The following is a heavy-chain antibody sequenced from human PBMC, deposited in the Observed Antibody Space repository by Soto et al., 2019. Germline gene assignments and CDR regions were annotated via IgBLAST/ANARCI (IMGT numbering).Heavy chain of an antibody. D-gene: IGHD2-21*02. J-gene: IGHJ6*02. CDR3: ARDLWGYCGTDCYPLDV. Sequence: SETLSLTYIYCGCPISANYWSGLRQPSGKGLEWIGYMYNTGSTVYNPSFKSRVTISVDTSKNQFSLKLNSVTAADTAVYYCARDLWGYCGTDCYPLDVWGQGTTVT. V-gene: IGHV4-59*01. CDR2: MYNTGST. CDR1: GCPISANY.